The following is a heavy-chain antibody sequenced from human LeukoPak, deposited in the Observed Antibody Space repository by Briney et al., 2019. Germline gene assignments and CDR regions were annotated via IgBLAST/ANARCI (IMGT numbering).Heavy chain of an antibody. J-gene: IGHJ4*02. CDR3: SIFDFGVVSPPFDY. Sequence: PGGSLRLSCTASGFTFGDYAMSWFRQAPGKGLEWVGFIGSKAYGGTTEYAASVKGRFTISRDDSKSIAYLQMNSLKTEDTAVYYCSIFDFGVVSPPFDYWGQGTLVTVSS. D-gene: IGHD3-3*01. CDR2: IGSKAYGGTT. CDR1: GFTFGDYA. V-gene: IGHV3-49*03.